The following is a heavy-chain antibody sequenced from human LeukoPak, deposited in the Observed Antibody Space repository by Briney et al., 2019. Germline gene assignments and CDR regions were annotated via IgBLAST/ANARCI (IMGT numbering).Heavy chain of an antibody. J-gene: IGHJ4*02. Sequence: GESLQISCQGSGYSFTSYWIGWVRQMPGKGLEWMGIIYPGDSDTRYSPSFQGQVTISADKSISTAYLQWSSLKASDTAMYYCASALRVAGTRTFDYWGQGTLVTVSS. D-gene: IGHD6-19*01. V-gene: IGHV5-51*01. CDR1: GYSFTSYW. CDR3: ASALRVAGTRTFDY. CDR2: IYPGDSDT.